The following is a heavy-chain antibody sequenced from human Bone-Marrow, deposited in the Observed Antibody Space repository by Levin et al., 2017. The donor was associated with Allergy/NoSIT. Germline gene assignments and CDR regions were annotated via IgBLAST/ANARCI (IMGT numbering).Heavy chain of an antibody. J-gene: IGHJ4*02. V-gene: IGHV3-13*04. Sequence: GGSLRLSCAASGFTFSSYDMHWVRQATGRGLEWVSAIGTAADSYYSGSVKGRFTVSRDNAKTSFYLQMNSLRAGDTAVYYCARVALPRYCTSTSWCDSGYYFDYWGQGTLVTVSS. D-gene: IGHD2-2*01. CDR2: IGTAADS. CDR1: GFTFSSYD. CDR3: ARVALPRYCTSTSWCDSGYYFDY.